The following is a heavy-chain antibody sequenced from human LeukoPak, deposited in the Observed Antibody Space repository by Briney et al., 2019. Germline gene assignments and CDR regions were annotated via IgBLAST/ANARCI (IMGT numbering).Heavy chain of an antibody. Sequence: SETLSLTCTVSGGSISSSSYYWGWIRQPPGKGLEWIGSIYYSGSTYYNPSLKSRVTISVDTSKNQFSLKLSSVTAADTAVYYCAVQKDSYGKNSSSWYYLADYWGQGTLVTVSS. CDR3: AVQKDSYGKNSSSWYYLADY. D-gene: IGHD6-13*01. CDR1: GGSISSSSYY. CDR2: IYYSGST. J-gene: IGHJ4*02. V-gene: IGHV4-39*07.